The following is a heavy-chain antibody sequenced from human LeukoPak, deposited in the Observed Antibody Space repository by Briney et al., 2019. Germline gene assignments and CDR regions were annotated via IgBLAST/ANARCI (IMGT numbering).Heavy chain of an antibody. CDR2: IIPVLNIT. CDR3: ARVPQGSSWPYYFDY. CDR1: GGTFSTSA. D-gene: IGHD6-13*01. Sequence: ASVKVSCKTSGGTFSTSAITWVRQAPGQGLEWMGRIIPVLNITTYAQRFQGRVTITADRSTTTAYMELSSLRSEDTAVYYCARVPQGSSWPYYFDYWGQGTLVTVSS. V-gene: IGHV1-69*04. J-gene: IGHJ4*02.